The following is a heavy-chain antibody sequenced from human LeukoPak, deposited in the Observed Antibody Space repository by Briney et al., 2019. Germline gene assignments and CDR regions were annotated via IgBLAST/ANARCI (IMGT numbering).Heavy chain of an antibody. J-gene: IGHJ5*02. V-gene: IGHV3-30*03. CDR1: GFTFSSYG. CDR3: ARDLIPYYYGSGSYSP. CDR2: ISYDGSNK. D-gene: IGHD3-10*01. Sequence: GGSLRLSCAASGFTFSSYGMHWVRQAPGKGLEWVAVISYDGSNKYYADSVKGRFTISRDNSKNTLYLQMNSLRAEDTAVYYCARDLIPYYYGSGSYSPWGQGTLVTVSS.